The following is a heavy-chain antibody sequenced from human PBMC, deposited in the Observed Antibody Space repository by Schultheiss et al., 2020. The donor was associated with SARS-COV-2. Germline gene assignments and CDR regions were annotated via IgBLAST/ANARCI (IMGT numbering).Heavy chain of an antibody. J-gene: IGHJ6*03. CDR2: IYYSGST. D-gene: IGHD6-19*01. V-gene: IGHV4-59*01. CDR1: GGSISSYY. Sequence: SQTLSLTCTVSGGSISSYYWSRIRQPPGKGLEWIGYIYYSGSTNYNPSLKSRVTISVDTSKNQFSLKLSSVTAADTAVYYCARESIAVAGFRRYYYYYMDVWGKGTTVTVSS. CDR3: ARESIAVAGFRRYYYYYMDV.